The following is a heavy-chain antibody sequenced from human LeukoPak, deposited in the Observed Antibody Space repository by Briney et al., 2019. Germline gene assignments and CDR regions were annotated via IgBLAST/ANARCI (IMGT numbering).Heavy chain of an antibody. J-gene: IGHJ3*02. CDR3: ARAGYYYDSSGYDAFDI. CDR1: GGSISSYY. D-gene: IGHD3-22*01. V-gene: IGHV4-4*07. CDR2: IYTSGST. Sequence: SETLSLTCTVSGGSISSYYWSWIRQPAGKGLEWIGRIYTSGSTNYNPSLKSRVTMSVDTSKNQFSLKLSSVTAADTAVYYCARAGYYYDSSGYDAFDIWGQGTMVTVSS.